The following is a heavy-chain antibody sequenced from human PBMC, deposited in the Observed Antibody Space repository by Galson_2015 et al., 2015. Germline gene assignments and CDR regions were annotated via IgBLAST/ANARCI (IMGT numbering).Heavy chain of an antibody. D-gene: IGHD5-12*01. Sequence: SLRLSCAASGFTFSSYGMHWVRQAPGKGLEWVAVISYDGSNKYYADSVKGRFTISRDNAKNSLYLQMNSLRAEDTAVYYCARATGYSGYDSTRIFDYWGQGTLVTVSS. CDR2: ISYDGSNK. CDR3: ARATGYSGYDSTRIFDY. V-gene: IGHV3-30*03. J-gene: IGHJ4*02. CDR1: GFTFSSYG.